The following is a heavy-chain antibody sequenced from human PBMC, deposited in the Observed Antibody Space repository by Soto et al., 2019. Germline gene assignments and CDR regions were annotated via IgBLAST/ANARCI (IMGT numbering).Heavy chain of an antibody. D-gene: IGHD3-22*01. Sequence: QVQLVESGGGVVQPGRSLRLSCAASGFTFSSYGMHWVRQAPGKGLEWVAVIWYDGSNKYYADSVKGRFTISRDNSKKTMYLQMNSLRAEDTAVYYCVIYNSGYYYRVGVFDIWGQGTMVTVSS. CDR1: GFTFSSYG. CDR3: VIYNSGYYYRVGVFDI. J-gene: IGHJ3*02. V-gene: IGHV3-33*01. CDR2: IWYDGSNK.